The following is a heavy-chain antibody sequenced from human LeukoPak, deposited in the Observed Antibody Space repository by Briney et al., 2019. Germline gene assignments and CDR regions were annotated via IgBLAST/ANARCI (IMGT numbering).Heavy chain of an antibody. Sequence: GGSLRLSCAASGYTFSSASMSGVRQAPGKGLEWVSIISGNSNTNYYADTVKGRFTISRDTSITLLYLQINSLSGETTATYYGAKEHSYCGPGCNSLLDVWGKGTTVTVSS. J-gene: IGHJ6*04. CDR2: ISGNSNTN. CDR3: AKEHSYCGPGCNSLLDV. V-gene: IGHV3-23*01. CDR1: GYTFSSAS. D-gene: IGHD2-21*02.